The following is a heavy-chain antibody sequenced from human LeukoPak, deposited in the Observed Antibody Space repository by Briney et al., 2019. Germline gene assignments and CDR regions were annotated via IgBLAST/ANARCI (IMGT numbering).Heavy chain of an antibody. J-gene: IGHJ3*02. CDR3: ARVGTYYYDSSGYQSAFDI. CDR2: SYYNGNT. CDR1: GGSITNYY. Sequence: PSETLSLTCTVSGGSITNYYWSWIRQPPGEGLEWIGFSYYNGNTNYNPSLKSRVTISVDMSKNQFSLSLRSVTAADTAVYYCARVGTYYYDSSGYQSAFDIWGQGTMVTVSS. D-gene: IGHD3-22*01. V-gene: IGHV4-59*08.